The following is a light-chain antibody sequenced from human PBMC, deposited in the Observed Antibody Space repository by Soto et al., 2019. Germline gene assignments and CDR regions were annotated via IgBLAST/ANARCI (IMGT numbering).Light chain of an antibody. CDR2: AAS. CDR1: QSISSY. CDR3: QQSYSLWT. J-gene: IGKJ1*01. Sequence: DIQMTQSPSSLSASVGDRVTITCRASQSISSYLNWYQQKPGKAPKLLIYAASSLQSGVPSRFSGSGSGTDFTLTISSLQLEDFATYYCQQSYSLWTFGQGTKVEIK. V-gene: IGKV1-39*01.